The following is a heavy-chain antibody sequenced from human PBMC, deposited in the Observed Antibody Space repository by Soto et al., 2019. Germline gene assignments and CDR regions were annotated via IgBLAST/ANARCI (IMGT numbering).Heavy chain of an antibody. J-gene: IGHJ6*02. CDR2: LGFDGGGR. D-gene: IGHD1-26*01. V-gene: IGHV3-33*01. CDR1: GFTFSSYG. Sequence: QERLVESGGGVVQPGRSLRLSCAASGFTFSSYGMHWVRQTPGKGLEWVAVLGFDGGGRYYADSVKGRFTISRDNSKNTPDLQMDSLRVEDTALYYCAREPVGPDYAMDVWGQGTTVTVSS. CDR3: AREPVGPDYAMDV.